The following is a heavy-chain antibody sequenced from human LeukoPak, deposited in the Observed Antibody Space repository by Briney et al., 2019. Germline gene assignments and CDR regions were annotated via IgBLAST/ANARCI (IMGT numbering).Heavy chain of an antibody. CDR3: ATPHTTGTSFSAFDV. J-gene: IGHJ3*01. D-gene: IGHD1-1*01. CDR2: ISGSGGDT. CDR1: GFTFGNYA. V-gene: IGHV3-23*01. Sequence: GGSLRLSCAASGFTFGNYAMIWVRQAPGKGLEWVSAISGSGGDTYYADSVKGRFTISRDNSKNTLYMQMNSLRAEDTALYYCATPHTTGTSFSAFDVWGQGTMVTVSS.